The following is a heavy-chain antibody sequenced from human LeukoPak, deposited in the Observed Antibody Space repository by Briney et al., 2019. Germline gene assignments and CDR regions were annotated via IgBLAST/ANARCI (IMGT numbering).Heavy chain of an antibody. D-gene: IGHD6-13*01. V-gene: IGHV1-8*01. J-gene: IGHJ6*02. CDR3: ARGWAAAARYYYYGMDV. CDR2: MNPNSGNT. CDR1: GYTFTSYD. Sequence: ASVKVSCKASGYTFTSYDINWVRQATGQGLEWMGWMNPNSGNTGYAQKFQGRVTMTRNTSISTAYMELSSLRSEDTAVYYCARGWAAAARYYYYGMDVWGQGTTVTVSS.